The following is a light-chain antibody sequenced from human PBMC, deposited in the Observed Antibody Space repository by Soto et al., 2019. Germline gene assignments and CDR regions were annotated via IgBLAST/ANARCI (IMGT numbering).Light chain of an antibody. CDR2: GAS. J-gene: IGKJ1*01. CDR3: QQYGSLSWT. Sequence: EIVLTQSPGTLSLSPGERATLSCRASQSVSSSYLAWYQQKPGQAPRLLIYGASSRATGIPDRFSGSGSGTDFTLTISRLETEDFALYYCQQYGSLSWTFGQGTNVEIK. V-gene: IGKV3-20*01. CDR1: QSVSSSY.